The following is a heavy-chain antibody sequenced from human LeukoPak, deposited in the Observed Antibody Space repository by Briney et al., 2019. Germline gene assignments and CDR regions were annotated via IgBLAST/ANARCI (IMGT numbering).Heavy chain of an antibody. D-gene: IGHD4-17*01. CDR1: GYTFTSYD. J-gene: IGHJ4*02. Sequence: ASVKVSCKASGYTFTSYDINWVRQATGQGLEWMGWMNPNSGNTGYAQKFQGRVTMTRNTSISTAYMELSSLRSEDTAVYYCAVHDYGDYHSGYWGQGTLVTVSS. V-gene: IGHV1-8*01. CDR3: AVHDYGDYHSGY. CDR2: MNPNSGNT.